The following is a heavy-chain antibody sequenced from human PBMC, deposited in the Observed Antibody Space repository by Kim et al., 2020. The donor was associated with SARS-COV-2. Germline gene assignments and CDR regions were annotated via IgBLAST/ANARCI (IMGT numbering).Heavy chain of an antibody. CDR2: IIPIFGTA. CDR3: ARGRYSSSCYDY. D-gene: IGHD6-6*01. V-gene: IGHV1-69*13. J-gene: IGHJ4*02. CDR1: GGTFSSYA. Sequence: SVKVSCKASGGTFSSYAISWVRQAPGQGLEWMGGIIPIFGTANYAQKFQGRVTITADESMSTAYMELSSLRSEDTAVYYCARGRYSSSCYDYWGQGTLVTVSS.